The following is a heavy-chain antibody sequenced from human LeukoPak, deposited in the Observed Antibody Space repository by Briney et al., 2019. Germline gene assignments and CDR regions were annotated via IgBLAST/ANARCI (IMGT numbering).Heavy chain of an antibody. CDR2: INPNSGGT. J-gene: IGHJ6*02. Sequence: ASVKVSCKASGYTFTGYYMHWVRQAPGQGLEWMGWINPNSGGTNYAQKFQGRVTMTRDTSISTAYMELSRLRSDDTAVYYCARALHDFWWGESDYYGMDVWGQGTTVTVSS. CDR1: GYTFTGYY. V-gene: IGHV1-2*02. CDR3: ARALHDFWWGESDYYGMDV. D-gene: IGHD3-3*01.